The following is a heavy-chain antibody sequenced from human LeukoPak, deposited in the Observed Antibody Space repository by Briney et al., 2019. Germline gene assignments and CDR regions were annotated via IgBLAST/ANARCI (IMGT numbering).Heavy chain of an antibody. CDR3: TVGGSGSKSGY. CDR2: IKSKTDGGTT. V-gene: IGHV3-15*01. Sequence: PGGSLRLSCAAASFTFTIAWISWVRQAPGEWLEWVGRIKSKTDGGTTDYAAPVKGRFTISRDDSKNTLYLQMNSLKTGDTAVYYCTVGGSGSKSGYWGQGTLVTVSS. D-gene: IGHD3-10*01. J-gene: IGHJ4*02. CDR1: SFTFTIAW.